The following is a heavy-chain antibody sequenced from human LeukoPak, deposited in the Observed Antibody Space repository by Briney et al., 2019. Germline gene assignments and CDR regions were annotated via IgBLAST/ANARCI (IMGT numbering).Heavy chain of an antibody. CDR3: ATWASPITMVRGVIIDY. CDR2: FDPEDGET. J-gene: IGHJ4*02. D-gene: IGHD3-10*01. Sequence: ASVKVSCKVSGCTLTELSIHWVRQAPGKGLEWMGGFDPEDGETIYAQKFQGRVTMTEDTSADTAYMELSSLRSEDTAVYYCATWASPITMVRGVIIDYWGQGTLVTVSS. V-gene: IGHV1-24*01. CDR1: GCTLTELS.